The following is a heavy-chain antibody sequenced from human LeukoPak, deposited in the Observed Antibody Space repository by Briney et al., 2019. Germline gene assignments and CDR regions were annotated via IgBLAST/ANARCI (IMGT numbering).Heavy chain of an antibody. J-gene: IGHJ5*02. Sequence: SQTLSLTCAISGGRVWSNRVTWNWIRQSPSRGLEWLGGTYYRSTWYNDYAVSVRGRITVNPDTSRNQFSLHLNSVTPEDTAVYYCARRLTQYDCFDPWGQGILVTVSS. D-gene: IGHD2-2*01. V-gene: IGHV6-1*01. CDR2: TYYRSTWYN. CDR1: GGRVWSNRVT. CDR3: ARRLTQYDCFDP.